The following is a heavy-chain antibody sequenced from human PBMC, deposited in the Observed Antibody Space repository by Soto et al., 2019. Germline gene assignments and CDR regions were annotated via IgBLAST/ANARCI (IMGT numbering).Heavy chain of an antibody. CDR1: GDTFSSYA. Sequence: AAVKVSCKASGDTFSSYAISWVLHAPGQGLEWMGGIIPIFGTANYAQKLQGRVTITADKSTSTAYMELSSLRSEDTAVYYCASGAVVPAASYYYYGMDVWGQGTTVTVSS. CDR3: ASGAVVPAASYYYYGMDV. CDR2: IIPIFGTA. D-gene: IGHD2-2*01. J-gene: IGHJ6*02. V-gene: IGHV1-69*06.